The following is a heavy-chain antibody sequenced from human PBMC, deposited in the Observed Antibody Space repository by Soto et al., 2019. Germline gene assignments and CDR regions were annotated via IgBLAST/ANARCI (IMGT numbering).Heavy chain of an antibody. CDR1: GYTFTGYY. Sequence: ASVKVSCKASGYTFTGYYMHWVRQAPGQGLEWMGWINPNSGGTNYAQKFQGRVTMTRDTSISTAYMELSRLRSDDTAVHYCAREDCSSTSCYRRRENWFDPWGQGTLVTVSS. CDR3: AREDCSSTSCYRRRENWFDP. D-gene: IGHD2-2*02. J-gene: IGHJ5*02. V-gene: IGHV1-2*02. CDR2: INPNSGGT.